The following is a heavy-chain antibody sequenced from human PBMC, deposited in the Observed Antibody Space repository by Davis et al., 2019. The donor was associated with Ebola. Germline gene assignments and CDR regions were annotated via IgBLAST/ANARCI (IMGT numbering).Heavy chain of an antibody. Sequence: GGSLRLSCTTSEITLRGCSVTWLRQSPGKRLKGVANIKHDEGEKYYVDSVKGRFTISRDNAKNSLYLQMNSLRAEDTAVYYCARDPTWIQLWFDAFDIWGQGTMVTVSS. V-gene: IGHV3-7*03. D-gene: IGHD5-18*01. CDR3: ARDPTWIQLWFDAFDI. J-gene: IGHJ3*02. CDR1: EITLRGCS. CDR2: IKHDEGEK.